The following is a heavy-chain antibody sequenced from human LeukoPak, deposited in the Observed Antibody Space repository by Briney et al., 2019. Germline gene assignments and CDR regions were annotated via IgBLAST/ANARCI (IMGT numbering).Heavy chain of an antibody. CDR3: ARGGSGSYPYNWFDP. CDR2: IYYSGST. CDR1: GGSISSYY. J-gene: IGHJ5*02. Sequence: PSETLSLTCTVSGGSISSYYWSWIRQPPGKGLEWIGYIYYSGSTNYNPSLKSRVTISVDTSKNQFSLKLSSVTAADTAVYYCARGGSGSYPYNWFDPWGQGTLVTVSS. D-gene: IGHD1-26*01. V-gene: IGHV4-59*01.